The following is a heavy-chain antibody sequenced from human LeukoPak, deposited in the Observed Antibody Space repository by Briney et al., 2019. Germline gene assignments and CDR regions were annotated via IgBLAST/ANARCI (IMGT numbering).Heavy chain of an antibody. CDR2: IKQDGSEK. Sequence: GGSLRLSCAASGFTFGSYWMSWVRQAPGKGLEWVANIKQDGSEKYYVDSAKGRFTISRDNAENSLSLQMNSLRAEDTAVYYCASAGGDSRSPLPFYYWGQGTLVTVSS. CDR1: GFTFGSYW. J-gene: IGHJ4*02. CDR3: ASAGGDSRSPLPFYY. D-gene: IGHD6-6*01. V-gene: IGHV3-7*03.